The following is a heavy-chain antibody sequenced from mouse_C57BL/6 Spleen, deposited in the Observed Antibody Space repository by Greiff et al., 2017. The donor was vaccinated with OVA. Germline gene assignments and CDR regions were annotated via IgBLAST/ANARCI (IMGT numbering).Heavy chain of an antibody. Sequence: VQLQQPGAELVMPGASVKLSCKASGYTFTSYWMHWVKQRPGQGLEWIGEIDPSDSYTNYNQKFKGKSTLTVDKSSSTAYMQLSSLTSEDSAVYYCARRNWDAYYFDYWGQGTTLTVSS. J-gene: IGHJ2*01. CDR3: ARRNWDAYYFDY. D-gene: IGHD4-1*01. CDR1: GYTFTSYW. V-gene: IGHV1-69*01. CDR2: IDPSDSYT.